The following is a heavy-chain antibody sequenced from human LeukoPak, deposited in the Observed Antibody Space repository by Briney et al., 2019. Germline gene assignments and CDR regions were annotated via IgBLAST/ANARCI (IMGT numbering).Heavy chain of an antibody. CDR1: GGSISSYY. J-gene: IGHJ4*02. CDR2: IYYSGTT. D-gene: IGHD2-21*02. V-gene: IGHV4-59*13. CDR3: ARDVLAYCGGDCYSGYFDY. Sequence: PSETLSLTCTVSGGSISSYYWSWIRQPPGKGLEWIEYIYYSGTTKYNPSLKSRVTISVDTSKNQISLKVSSVTAADTAVYYCARDVLAYCGGDCYSGYFDYWGQGTLVTVSS.